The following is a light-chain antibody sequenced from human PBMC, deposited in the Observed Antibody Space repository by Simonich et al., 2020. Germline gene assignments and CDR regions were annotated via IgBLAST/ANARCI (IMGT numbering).Light chain of an antibody. CDR2: DVR. J-gene: IGLJ2*01. CDR3: SSYTSSSTLV. Sequence: QSALTQPASVSGSPGQSITLSCTGTSSDVGGYNYVSLYQQHPGKAPKYMIYDVRKRPAGGSNRFSGSKYGNTASLTISGLQAEDEADYYCSSYTSSSTLVFGGGTKLTVL. CDR1: SSDVGGYNY. V-gene: IGLV2-14*01.